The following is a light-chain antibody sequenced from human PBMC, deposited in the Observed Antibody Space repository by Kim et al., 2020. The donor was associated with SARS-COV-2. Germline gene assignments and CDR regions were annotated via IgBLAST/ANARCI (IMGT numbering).Light chain of an antibody. CDR3: HQSSSFPWT. V-gene: IGKV6-21*01. CDR2: YTS. CDR1: ESIGSS. J-gene: IGKJ1*01. Sequence: VTPTETVAITCRASESIGSSLHWYQQKPEQSPKLLIKYTSQSLSGVSSRFSGSGSGTDFTLTINSLEAEDVATYYCHQSSSFPWTFGQGTKVDIK.